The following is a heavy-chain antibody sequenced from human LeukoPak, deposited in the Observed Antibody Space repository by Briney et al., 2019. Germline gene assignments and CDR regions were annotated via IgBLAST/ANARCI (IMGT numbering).Heavy chain of an antibody. CDR2: IYTSGST. V-gene: IGHV4-4*07. CDR3: ARARSPTMRGAFDI. Sequence: TPSETLSLTCTVSGGPIRSYYWSWIRQPAGKGLEWIGRIYTSGSTNYNPSLKSRVTMSVDTSKNQFSLKLSSVTAADTAVYYCARARSPTMRGAFDIWGQGTMVTVSS. J-gene: IGHJ3*02. CDR1: GGPIRSYY. D-gene: IGHD3-22*01.